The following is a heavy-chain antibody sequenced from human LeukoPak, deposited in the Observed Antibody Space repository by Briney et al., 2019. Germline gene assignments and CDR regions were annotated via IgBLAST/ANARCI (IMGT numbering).Heavy chain of an antibody. CDR3: ARDSYLDTSGSFAAYFDS. Sequence: SETLSLTCTVSGGSIRSHYWSWIRQPPGKGLEWIGYIHYTGGTNSNPSLKSRVTISVDTSKNQVSLKLGPVTVADTAMSFCARDSYLDTSGSFAAYFDSWGQGTLVTVSS. CDR1: GGSIRSHY. CDR2: IHYTGGT. V-gene: IGHV4-59*11. D-gene: IGHD3-22*01. J-gene: IGHJ4*02.